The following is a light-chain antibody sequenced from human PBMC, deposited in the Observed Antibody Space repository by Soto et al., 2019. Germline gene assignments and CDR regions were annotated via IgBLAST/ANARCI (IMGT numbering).Light chain of an antibody. Sequence: DIQMTQSPSTLSASVGDRVTITCRASLSISNWLAWYQQKPGKAPKLLIYKASYLEGGVASRFSGSGSGTDFTLTISRLQPDDFAIYYCQQYDNSSRTFSQGTKVEI. CDR1: LSISNW. J-gene: IGKJ1*01. V-gene: IGKV1-5*03. CDR3: QQYDNSSRT. CDR2: KAS.